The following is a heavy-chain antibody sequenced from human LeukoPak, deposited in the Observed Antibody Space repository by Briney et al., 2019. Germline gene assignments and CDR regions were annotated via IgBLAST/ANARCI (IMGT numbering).Heavy chain of an antibody. D-gene: IGHD6-19*01. CDR3: ARRTPYLAVVGAFDI. CDR2: INPSGGST. Sequence: ATVKVSCKASGYTFTGYYMHWVRQAPGQGLEWMGIINPSGGSTSYAQKFQGRVAMTRDTSTSTVYMELSSLRSEDTAVYYCARRTPYLAVVGAFDIWGQGTMVTVSS. CDR1: GYTFTGYY. J-gene: IGHJ3*02. V-gene: IGHV1-46*01.